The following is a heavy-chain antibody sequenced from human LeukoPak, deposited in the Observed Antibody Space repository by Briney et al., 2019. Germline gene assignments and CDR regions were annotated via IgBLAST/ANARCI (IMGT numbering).Heavy chain of an antibody. CDR2: IYYSGST. V-gene: IGHV4-61*01. D-gene: IGHD2-15*01. CDR1: GGSVSSGSYY. CDR3: ARGSYCSGGSCYSYAFDI. Sequence: PSETLSLTCTVSGGSVSSGSYYWSWIRQPPGKGLEWIGYIYYSGSTNYNPSLKSRVTISVDTSKNQFSLKLSSVTAADTAVYYCARGSYCSGGSCYSYAFDIWGQGTMVTVSS. J-gene: IGHJ3*02.